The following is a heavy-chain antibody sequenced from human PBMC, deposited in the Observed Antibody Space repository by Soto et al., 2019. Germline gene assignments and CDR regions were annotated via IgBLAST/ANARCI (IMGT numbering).Heavy chain of an antibody. Sequence: GGSVRRSCAASGFTFSGYGMSWVRQAAWEGLEWVYSINASGDYTYYADFVKGRFTISRDNSKNTLFLQVNILGLDDTAVSFCVEPGAYWRRWGQGTMVTVSS. D-gene: IGHD2-21*01. CDR3: VEPGAYWRR. V-gene: IGHV3-23*01. CDR2: INASGDYT. J-gene: IGHJ4*02. CDR1: GFTFSGYG.